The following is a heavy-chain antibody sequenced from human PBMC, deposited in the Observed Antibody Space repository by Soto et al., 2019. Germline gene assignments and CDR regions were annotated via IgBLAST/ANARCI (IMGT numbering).Heavy chain of an antibody. D-gene: IGHD6-19*01. CDR2: IYYSGST. J-gene: IGHJ4*02. CDR1: GGSISSGGYY. V-gene: IGHV4-39*02. CDR3: AREDRAGGLVLDY. Sequence: SETLSLTCAVSGGSISSGGYYWGWIRQPPGKGLEWIGSIYYSGSTYYNPSLKSRVTISVDTSKNQFSLKLSSVTAADTAVYYCAREDRAGGLVLDYWGQGTLVTVSS.